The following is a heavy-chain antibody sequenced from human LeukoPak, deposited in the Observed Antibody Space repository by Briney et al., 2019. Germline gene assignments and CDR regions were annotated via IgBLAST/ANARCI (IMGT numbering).Heavy chain of an antibody. J-gene: IGHJ4*02. CDR3: ARDRGPNMRYFDY. V-gene: IGHV4-59*01. CDR2: VYYTGSI. D-gene: IGHD3-10*01. Sequence: PSETLSLTCTVSGGSISSYSWSWIRQPPGKGLEWVGYVYYTGSINYNPSLKSRVTISVDTSRNQFSLRLNSVTAADTAVYYCARDRGPNMRYFDYWGQGTLVTVSS. CDR1: GGSISSYS.